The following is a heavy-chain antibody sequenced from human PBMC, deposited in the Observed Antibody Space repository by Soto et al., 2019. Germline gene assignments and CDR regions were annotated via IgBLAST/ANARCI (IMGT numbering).Heavy chain of an antibody. J-gene: IGHJ3*02. CDR2: IYTSGST. CDR3: ARVANYYDSSGYHDAFDI. V-gene: IGHV4-4*07. CDR1: RGSISSYY. D-gene: IGHD3-22*01. Sequence: SETLSLTCTVSRGSISSYYWSWIRQPAGKGLEWIGRIYTSGSTNYNPSLKSRVTMSVDTSKNQFSLKLSSVTAADTAVYYCARVANYYDSSGYHDAFDIWGQGTMVT.